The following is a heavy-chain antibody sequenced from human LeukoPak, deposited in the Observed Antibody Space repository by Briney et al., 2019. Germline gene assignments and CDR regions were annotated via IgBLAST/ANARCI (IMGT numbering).Heavy chain of an antibody. J-gene: IGHJ6*03. V-gene: IGHV3-11*01. CDR3: ARARDSGSYYNYYYYMDV. CDR2: ISSSGSTI. Sequence: GGSLRLSCAASGFTFSDYYMSWIRQAPGKGLEWVSYISSSGSTIYYADSVKGRFTISRDNAKNSLYLQMNSLRAEGTAVYYCARARDSGSYYNYYYYMDVWGKGTTVTVSS. D-gene: IGHD1-26*01. CDR1: GFTFSDYY.